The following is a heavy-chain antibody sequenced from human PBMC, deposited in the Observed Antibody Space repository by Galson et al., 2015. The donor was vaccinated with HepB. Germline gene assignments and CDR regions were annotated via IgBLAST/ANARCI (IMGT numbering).Heavy chain of an antibody. V-gene: IGHV3-53*01. Sequence: SLRLSCAASGFTVSSSYMSWVRQSPGEGLEWVSVVHGNGDIYYADSVKGRFSTSRDIRMNTLSLHMKSLRAEDTAMYYCASFGGSYIGGWGQGTLVTVSS. CDR2: VHGNGDI. CDR3: ASFGGSYIGG. J-gene: IGHJ4*02. CDR1: GFTVSSSY. D-gene: IGHD3-16*01.